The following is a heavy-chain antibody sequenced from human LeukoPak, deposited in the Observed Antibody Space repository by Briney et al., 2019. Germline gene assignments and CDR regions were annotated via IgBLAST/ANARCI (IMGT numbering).Heavy chain of an antibody. CDR1: GFTLSRYA. V-gene: IGHV3-30-3*01. CDR2: ISYDGSNK. Sequence: GGSLRLSCAASGFTLSRYAMHWVRQAPGKGLEWVAVISYDGSNKYYADSVKGRFTISRDNSKNTLYLQMNSLRAEDTAVYYCARDRGHFVFNWFDPWGQGTLVTVSS. J-gene: IGHJ5*02. D-gene: IGHD6-6*01. CDR3: ARDRGHFVFNWFDP.